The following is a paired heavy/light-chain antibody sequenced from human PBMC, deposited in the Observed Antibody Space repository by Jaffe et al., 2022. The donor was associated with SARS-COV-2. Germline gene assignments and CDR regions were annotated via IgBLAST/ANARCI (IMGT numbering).Light chain of an antibody. J-gene: IGKJ2*01. Sequence: AIRMTQSPSSFSASTGDRVTITCRASQGISSYLAWYQQKPGKAPKLLIYAASTLQSGVPSRFSGSGSGTDFTLTISCLQSEDFATYYCQQYYSYPRTFGQGTKLEIK. CDR3: QQYYSYPRT. V-gene: IGKV1-8*01. CDR2: AAS. CDR1: QGISSY.
Heavy chain of an antibody. Sequence: EVQLVESGGGLVQPGGSLRLSCAASGFTFSSYSMNWVRQAPGKGLEWVSYISSSSSTIYYADSVKGRFTISRDNAKNSLYLQMNSLRDEDTAVYYCARDFEPEVDIVATYRRVMYYYYGMDVWGQGTTVTVTS. CDR1: GFTFSSYS. V-gene: IGHV3-48*02. CDR2: ISSSSSTI. J-gene: IGHJ6*02. D-gene: IGHD5-12*01. CDR3: ARDFEPEVDIVATYRRVMYYYYGMDV.